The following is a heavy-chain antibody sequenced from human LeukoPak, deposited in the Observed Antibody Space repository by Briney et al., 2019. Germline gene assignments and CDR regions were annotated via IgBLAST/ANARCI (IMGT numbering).Heavy chain of an antibody. D-gene: IGHD3-10*01. CDR1: GFTFSSYW. CDR2: IKQDGSEK. CDR3: AREQEGYYGSGGPIDY. V-gene: IGHV3-7*01. J-gene: IGHJ4*02. Sequence: GGSLRLSCAASGFTFSSYWMSWVRQAPGKGLEWVANIKQDGSEKYYVDSVKGRFTISRDNAKNSLYLQMNSLRAEDTAVYYCAREQEGYYGSGGPIDYWGQGTLVTVSS.